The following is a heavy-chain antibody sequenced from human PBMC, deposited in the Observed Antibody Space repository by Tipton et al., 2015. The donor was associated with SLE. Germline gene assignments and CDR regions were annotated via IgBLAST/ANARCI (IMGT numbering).Heavy chain of an antibody. CDR3: ARGLAVAGPYYFDY. V-gene: IGHV4-59*01. J-gene: IGHJ4*02. D-gene: IGHD6-19*01. Sequence: TLSLTCTVPGGSISSYYWSWIRQPPGKGLEWIGYIYYSGSTNYNPSLKSRVTISVDTSKNQFSLKLSSVTAADTAVYYCARGLAVAGPYYFDYWGQGTLVTVSS. CDR1: GGSISSYY. CDR2: IYYSGST.